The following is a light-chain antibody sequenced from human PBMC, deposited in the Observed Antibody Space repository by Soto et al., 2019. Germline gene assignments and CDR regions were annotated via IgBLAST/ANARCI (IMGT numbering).Light chain of an antibody. CDR1: QSISRW. CDR2: DVS. V-gene: IGKV1-5*01. CDR3: QQYKSYSSWT. J-gene: IGKJ1*01. Sequence: DIQMTQSPSTLSASVGDRVTITCRASQSISRWLVWYQQKPGKAPKLLIYDVSKLESGVPSRFSGSGSGTEFTLTISTLQPDDFAAYYCQQYKSYSSWTFGQGTTVEIK.